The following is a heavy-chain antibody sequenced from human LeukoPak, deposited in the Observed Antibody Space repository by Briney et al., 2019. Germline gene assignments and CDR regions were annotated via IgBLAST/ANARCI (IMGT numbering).Heavy chain of an antibody. D-gene: IGHD2/OR15-2a*01. CDR1: GFTVSNNY. CDR3: ARPRNSPRDY. CDR2: IYSGGST. V-gene: IGHV3-66*04. Sequence: GGSLRLSCAASGFTVSNNYMSWVRQAPGKGLEWVSVIYSGGSTYYADSVKGRFTISRDNSKNTLYLQMNSLRAEDTAVYYCARPRNSPRDYWGQGTLATVSS. J-gene: IGHJ4*02.